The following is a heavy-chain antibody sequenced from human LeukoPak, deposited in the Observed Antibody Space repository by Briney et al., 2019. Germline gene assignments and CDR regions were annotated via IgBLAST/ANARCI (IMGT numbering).Heavy chain of an antibody. Sequence: ASETLSLTCTVSGGSISSISYYWGWIRQPPGKGLEWIASIYYSGNTYYNPSLKSRVTISVDTSKNQFSLKLSSVTAADTAVYYCARHGTSYYYYYMDVWGKGTTVTVSS. V-gene: IGHV4-39*01. J-gene: IGHJ6*03. D-gene: IGHD1-26*01. CDR2: IYYSGNT. CDR3: ARHGTSYYYYYMDV. CDR1: GGSISSISYY.